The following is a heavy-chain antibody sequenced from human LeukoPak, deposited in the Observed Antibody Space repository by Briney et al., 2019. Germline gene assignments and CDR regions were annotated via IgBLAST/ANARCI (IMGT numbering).Heavy chain of an antibody. CDR3: ATDLGRGDRGAFDI. CDR2: ISAYNGNT. J-gene: IGHJ3*02. D-gene: IGHD1-26*01. CDR1: GYTFTSYG. V-gene: IGHV1-18*01. Sequence: ASVKVSCKASGYTFTSYGISWVRQAPGQGLEWMGWISAYNGNTNYAQKLQGRVTMTTDTSTSTAYMELRSLRSDDTAVYYCATDLGRGDRGAFDIWGQGTMVTVPS.